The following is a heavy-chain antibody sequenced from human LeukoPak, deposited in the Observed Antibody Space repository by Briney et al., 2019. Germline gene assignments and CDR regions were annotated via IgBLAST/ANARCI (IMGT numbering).Heavy chain of an antibody. V-gene: IGHV3-23*01. CDR1: GFTFDDYG. CDR2: ISGSGGST. Sequence: GGSLRLSCAASGFTFDDYGMSWVRQAPGKGLEWVSAISGSGGSTYYADSVKGRFTISRDNSKNTLYLQMNSLRAEDTAVYYCAKDLTVAGTGNYWGQGTLVTVSS. D-gene: IGHD6-19*01. CDR3: AKDLTVAGTGNY. J-gene: IGHJ4*02.